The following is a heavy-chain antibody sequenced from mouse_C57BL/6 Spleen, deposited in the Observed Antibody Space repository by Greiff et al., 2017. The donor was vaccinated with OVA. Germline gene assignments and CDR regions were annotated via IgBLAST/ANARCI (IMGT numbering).Heavy chain of an antibody. Sequence: VQLVESGPELVKPGASVKLSCKASGYTFTSYDINWVKQRPGQGLEWIGWIYPRDGSTKYNEKFKGKATLTVDTSSSTAYMELHSLTSEDSAVYFCARFYYYGSSYVGYFDVWGTGTTVTVSS. CDR2: IYPRDGST. V-gene: IGHV1-85*01. CDR1: GYTFTSYD. D-gene: IGHD1-1*01. J-gene: IGHJ1*03. CDR3: ARFYYYGSSYVGYFDV.